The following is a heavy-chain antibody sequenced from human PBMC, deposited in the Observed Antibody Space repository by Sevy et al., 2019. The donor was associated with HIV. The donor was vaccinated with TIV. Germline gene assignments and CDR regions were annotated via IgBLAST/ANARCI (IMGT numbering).Heavy chain of an antibody. CDR2: INSGSTFI. D-gene: IGHD2-15*01. Sequence: GGSLRLSCVASGFTFSSYNFNWVRQAPGKGLELISFINSGSTFISHADSVKGRFTISRDSAKKSVYLQMNSLRVEDTAVYYCARDGGYSDYGMDLWGQGTTVTVSS. J-gene: IGHJ6*02. CDR1: GFTFSSYN. CDR3: ARDGGYSDYGMDL. V-gene: IGHV3-48*01.